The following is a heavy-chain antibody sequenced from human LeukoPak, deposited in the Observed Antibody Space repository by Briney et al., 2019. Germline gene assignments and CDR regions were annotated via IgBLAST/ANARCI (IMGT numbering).Heavy chain of an antibody. CDR2: IKQDGGEK. Sequence: GGSLRLSCAASGFTFSNYWMKLVRQAPGKGLEWVANIKQDGGEKSYVDSVKGRFTISRDNAKNSLYLQMNSLRAEDTAAYYCARGGAEVLRFLEWLETDAFDIWGQGTMVTVSS. D-gene: IGHD3-3*01. J-gene: IGHJ3*02. CDR3: ARGGAEVLRFLEWLETDAFDI. CDR1: GFTFSNYW. V-gene: IGHV3-7*01.